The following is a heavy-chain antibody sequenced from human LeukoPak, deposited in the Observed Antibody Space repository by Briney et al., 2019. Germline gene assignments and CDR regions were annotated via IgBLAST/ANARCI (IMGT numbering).Heavy chain of an antibody. V-gene: IGHV3-23*01. CDR2: ISGSGGST. CDR1: GFTFSSYA. J-gene: IGHJ2*01. CDR3: ARDRRTTVTTWYFDL. Sequence: PGGSLRLSCAASGFTFSSYAMSWVRQAPGKGLEWVSAISGSGGSTYYADSVKGRFTISRDNSKNTLYLQMNSLRAEDTAVYYCARDRRTTVTTWYFDLWGRGTLVTVSS. D-gene: IGHD4-17*01.